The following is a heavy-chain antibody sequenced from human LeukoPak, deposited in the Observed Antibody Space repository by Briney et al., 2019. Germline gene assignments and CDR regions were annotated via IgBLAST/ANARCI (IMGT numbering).Heavy chain of an antibody. D-gene: IGHD6-19*01. CDR3: ARDLGPAPGISVGGSGFGY. CDR1: GFSFNNYC. CDR2: LNRDGSST. V-gene: IGHV3-74*01. Sequence: GGSLRLSCTASGFSFNNYCMHWVRQAPGKGLVWVSRLNRDGSSTNYADSVKGRFNISRDNAKNTLYLQMNSLRAEDTAVYYCARDLGPAPGISVGGSGFGYWGQGTLVTVSS. J-gene: IGHJ4*02.